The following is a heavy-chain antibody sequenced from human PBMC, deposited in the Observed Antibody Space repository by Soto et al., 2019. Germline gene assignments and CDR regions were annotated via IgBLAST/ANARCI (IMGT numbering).Heavy chain of an antibody. Sequence: QVQLQESGPGLVKPSGTLSLTCAVSGDSISSSNWWSWVRQPPGKGLEWIGEIYHSGSTNYNPSLTSRITISVDKYKNQFSLNLNSVTAADTAVYCCARHSGSYFRDYWGQGTLVTVSS. V-gene: IGHV4-4*01. D-gene: IGHD1-26*01. CDR1: GDSISSSNW. J-gene: IGHJ4*02. CDR2: IYHSGST. CDR3: ARHSGSYFRDY.